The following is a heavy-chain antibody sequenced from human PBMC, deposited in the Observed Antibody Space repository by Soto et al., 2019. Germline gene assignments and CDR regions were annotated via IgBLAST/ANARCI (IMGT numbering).Heavy chain of an antibody. CDR3: ARVNDYVWGSYRSPHGYYFDY. CDR2: IYYSGST. Sequence: SETLSLTCTVSGGSISSYYWSWIRQPPGKGLEWIGYIYYSGSTNYNPSLKSRVTISVDTSKNQFSLKLSSVTAADTAVYYCARVNDYVWGSYRSPHGYYFDYWGQGTLVTVSS. CDR1: GGSISSYY. V-gene: IGHV4-59*01. J-gene: IGHJ4*02. D-gene: IGHD3-16*02.